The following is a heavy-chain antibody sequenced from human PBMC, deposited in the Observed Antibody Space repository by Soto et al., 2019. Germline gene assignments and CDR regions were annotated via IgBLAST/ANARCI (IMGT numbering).Heavy chain of an antibody. V-gene: IGHV5-51*01. Sequence: GESLKISCKGSGYSFTSYWIGWVRQMPGKGLEWMGIIYPGDSDTRYSPSFQGQVTISADKSISTAYLQWSSLKASDTAMYYCARQGFPQRRNYYYYMDVWGKGTTVTVSS. CDR2: IYPGDSDT. CDR3: ARQGFPQRRNYYYYMDV. D-gene: IGHD2-15*01. CDR1: GYSFTSYW. J-gene: IGHJ6*03.